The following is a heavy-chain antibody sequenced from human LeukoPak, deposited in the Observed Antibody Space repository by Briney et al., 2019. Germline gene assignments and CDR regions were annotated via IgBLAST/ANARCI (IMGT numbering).Heavy chain of an antibody. CDR1: GFTFSDYY. V-gene: IGHV3-11*04. J-gene: IGHJ6*03. CDR3: AKGSKEVLFTRDHYMDV. D-gene: IGHD3-3*01. CDR2: ISSSGSTI. Sequence: SGGSLRLSCAASGFTFSDYYMSWIRQAPGKGLEWVSYISSSGSTIYYADSVKGRFTISRDNSKNTLYLQMNSLRAEDTAVYYCAKGSKEVLFTRDHYMDVWGKGTTVTISS.